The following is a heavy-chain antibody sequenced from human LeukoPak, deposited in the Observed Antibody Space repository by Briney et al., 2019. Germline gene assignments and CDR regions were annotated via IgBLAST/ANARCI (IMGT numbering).Heavy chain of an antibody. D-gene: IGHD3-10*01. Sequence: RGSLPLSCAASGFTFRSYWMNWVRQPPGKGLEWVANIDQDGTQNEYVESVKGRFTISRDSAKTSLYLQMNSLRAEDTAVFYCARVRGEYYFDYWGQGTRVHVPS. CDR1: GFTFRSYW. CDR3: ARVRGEYYFDY. CDR2: IDQDGTQN. J-gene: IGHJ4*02. V-gene: IGHV3-7*04.